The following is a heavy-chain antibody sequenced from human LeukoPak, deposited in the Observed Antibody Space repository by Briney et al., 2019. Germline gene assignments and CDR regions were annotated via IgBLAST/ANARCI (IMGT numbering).Heavy chain of an antibody. D-gene: IGHD2-15*01. V-gene: IGHV3-74*01. Sequence: PGGSLRLSCAASGFTFSSYWMHWVRQAPGKGLVWVSRINTDGSSTSYADSVKGRFTISRDNAKNTLYLQMNSLRAEDTAVYYCARLRVYCSGGSCYSEAFDIWGQGTMVTVSS. J-gene: IGHJ3*02. CDR1: GFTFSSYW. CDR3: ARLRVYCSGGSCYSEAFDI. CDR2: INTDGSST.